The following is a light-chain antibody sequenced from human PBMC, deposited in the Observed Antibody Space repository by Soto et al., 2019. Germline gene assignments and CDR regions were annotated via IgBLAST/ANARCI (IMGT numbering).Light chain of an antibody. Sequence: EIVLTQSPGTLSLSPGEIATLSCRASQSINSRYLAWYQQKPGQAPRLLIYGASSRSTGIPDRFSGSGSETDFTVTISRLEPEDFAVYYCQQFGSSPGFTFGPGTKVDIK. CDR2: GAS. J-gene: IGKJ3*01. V-gene: IGKV3-20*01. CDR3: QQFGSSPGFT. CDR1: QSINSRY.